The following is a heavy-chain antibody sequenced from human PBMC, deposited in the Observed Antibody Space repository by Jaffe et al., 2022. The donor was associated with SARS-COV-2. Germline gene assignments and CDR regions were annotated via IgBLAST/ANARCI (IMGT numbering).Heavy chain of an antibody. CDR3: ARVVRFGAERDMDV. CDR2: IYYSGST. D-gene: IGHD3-10*01. J-gene: IGHJ6*03. CDR1: GGSISSYY. Sequence: QVQLQESGPGLVKPSETLSLTCTVSGGSISSYYWSWIRQPPGKGLEWIGYIYYSGSTNYNPSLKSRVTISVDTSKNQFSLKLSSVTAADTAVYYCARVVRFGAERDMDVWGKGTTVTVSS. V-gene: IGHV4-59*01.